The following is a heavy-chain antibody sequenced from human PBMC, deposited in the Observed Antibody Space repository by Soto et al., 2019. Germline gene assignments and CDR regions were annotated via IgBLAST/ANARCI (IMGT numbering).Heavy chain of an antibody. V-gene: IGHV1-69*12. Sequence: QVQLVQSGDEVQKPGSSVKVSCKVSGGTFSSSGISWVRQAPGQGLEWMGRIVPVFVRANHAPKFQGRVTITAAQSTSTAYMELSSLRSDDTAVYYCTVDVTPYGSDLWGQGTMVIVSS. CDR2: IVPVFVRA. D-gene: IGHD4-4*01. CDR3: TVDVTPYGSDL. J-gene: IGHJ3*01. CDR1: GGTFSSSG.